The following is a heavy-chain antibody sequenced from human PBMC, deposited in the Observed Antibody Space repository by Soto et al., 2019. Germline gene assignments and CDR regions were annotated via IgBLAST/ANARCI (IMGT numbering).Heavy chain of an antibody. CDR3: AKVRSTTIFDVVSLFDY. Sequence: LTFRVFAVRWVRQAPGRGLECVSTISGSGGTTYYADSVKGRFTISRDNSKNTLYLQMNSLRAEDTAVYYCAKVRSTTIFDVVSLFDYWRPGSLVTVSS. J-gene: IGHJ4*02. D-gene: IGHD3-3*01. V-gene: IGHV3-23*01. CDR1: LTFRVFA. CDR2: ISGSGGTT.